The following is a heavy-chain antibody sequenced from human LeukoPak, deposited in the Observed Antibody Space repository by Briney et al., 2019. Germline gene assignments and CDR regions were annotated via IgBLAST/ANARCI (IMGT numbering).Heavy chain of an antibody. V-gene: IGHV3-23*01. Sequence: PGGSLRLSCAASGDNFRVAAMTCVRQAPREGLGWVSLISFSVDNSYNVDSVKGRLTNSRDNYKNTPSMQMTKLRVEDTAIYYCTKDIQLSSWGVGTMVTVP. CDR2: ISFSVDNS. J-gene: IGHJ3*01. CDR1: GDNFRVAA. D-gene: IGHD5-24*01. CDR3: TKDIQLSS.